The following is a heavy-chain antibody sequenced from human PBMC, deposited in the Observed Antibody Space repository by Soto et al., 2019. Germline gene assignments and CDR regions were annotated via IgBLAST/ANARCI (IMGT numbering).Heavy chain of an antibody. CDR3: ARDLASTKIPNY. V-gene: IGHV3-23*01. D-gene: IGHD2-8*01. Sequence: GGSLRLSCAASGFTFSSYAMNWVRQAPGKGLEWVSVISGSGDSTYYADSVKGRFTISRDNAKNSLYLQMNSLRAEDTAVYYCARDLASTKIPNYWGQGTLVTVSS. J-gene: IGHJ4*02. CDR2: ISGSGDST. CDR1: GFTFSSYA.